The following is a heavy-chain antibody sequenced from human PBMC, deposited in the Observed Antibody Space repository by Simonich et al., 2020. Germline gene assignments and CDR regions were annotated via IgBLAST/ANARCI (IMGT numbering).Heavy chain of an antibody. Sequence: QVQLQESGPGLVKPSETLSLTCAVSGYSISSGYYWGWIRPPPGKGLEWFGSIYHRGSTYYNPSLKSRVTISVDTSKNQFSLKRSSVTAADTAVYYCARVGYSNYYYYGMDVWGQGTTVTVSS. CDR1: GYSISSGYY. CDR2: IYHRGST. CDR3: ARVGYSNYYYYGMDV. V-gene: IGHV4-38-2*01. J-gene: IGHJ6*02. D-gene: IGHD6-13*01.